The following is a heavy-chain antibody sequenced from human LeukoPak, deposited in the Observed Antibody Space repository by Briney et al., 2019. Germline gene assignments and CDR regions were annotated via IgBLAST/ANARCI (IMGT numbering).Heavy chain of an antibody. Sequence: SVKVSCKASGGTFSSYAISWVRQAPGQGLEWMGRIIPIFGTANYAQKFQGRVTITTDESTSTAYMELSSLRSDDTAVYYCARGGRRSYGGYDRGRLEFDPWGQGTLVTVSS. V-gene: IGHV1-69*05. CDR2: IIPIFGTA. CDR1: GGTFSSYA. J-gene: IGHJ5*02. CDR3: ARGGRRSYGGYDRGRLEFDP. D-gene: IGHD5-12*01.